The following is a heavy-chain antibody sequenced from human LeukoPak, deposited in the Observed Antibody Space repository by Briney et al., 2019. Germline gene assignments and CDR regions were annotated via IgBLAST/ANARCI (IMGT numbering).Heavy chain of an antibody. J-gene: IGHJ3*02. CDR2: IYYSGST. V-gene: IGHV4-39*07. CDR1: GGSISSSSYY. Sequence: ETLSLTCTVSGGSISSSSYYWGWIRQPPVEGLEWIWSIYYSGSTDYSPSLQSRVTISVDTSKNQFSLKLSSVTAADTAVYYCARADYDSSGNDAFDIWGQGTMVTVSS. CDR3: ARADYDSSGNDAFDI. D-gene: IGHD3-22*01.